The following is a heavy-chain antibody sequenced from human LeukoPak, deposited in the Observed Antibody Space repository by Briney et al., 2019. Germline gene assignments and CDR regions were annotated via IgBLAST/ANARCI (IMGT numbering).Heavy chain of an antibody. Sequence: GGSLRLSCAASGFTFSSYWMSWVRQAPGKGLEWVANIKQDGSEKYYVDSVKGRFTISRDNAKNSLYLQINSLRAEDTAVYYCASIYSSGWQRDYWGQGTLVTVSS. CDR1: GFTFSSYW. D-gene: IGHD6-19*01. J-gene: IGHJ4*02. V-gene: IGHV3-7*01. CDR3: ASIYSSGWQRDY. CDR2: IKQDGSEK.